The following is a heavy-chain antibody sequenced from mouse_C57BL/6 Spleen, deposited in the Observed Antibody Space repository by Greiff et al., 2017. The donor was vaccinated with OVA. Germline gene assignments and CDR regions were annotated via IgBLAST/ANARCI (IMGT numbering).Heavy chain of an antibody. CDR1: GYTFTSYW. D-gene: IGHD4-1*01. J-gene: IGHJ2*01. CDR3: TRELTGGFDY. Sequence: QVQLQQPGAELVKPGASVKLSCKASGYTFTSYWMHWVKQRPGRGLEWIGRIDPNSGGTKHNEKVKSKATLTVDKPSSTAYLLLSCLTSEYSAVYYLTRELTGGFDYWGQGTTLTVSS. CDR2: IDPNSGGT. V-gene: IGHV1-72*01.